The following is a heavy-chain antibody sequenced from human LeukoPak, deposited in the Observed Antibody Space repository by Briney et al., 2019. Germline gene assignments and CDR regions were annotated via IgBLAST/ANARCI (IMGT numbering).Heavy chain of an antibody. CDR2: IRSKVYGGTP. V-gene: IGHV3-49*04. Sequence: GGSLRLSCTASGFTFGDYAMTWVRRAPGKGLEWVGFIRSKVYGGTPEYAASVKGRFTISRDDSKGIAYLQMNSLKTEDTAVYYCTRDQTPYYWGQGTLVTVSS. CDR3: TRDQTPYY. J-gene: IGHJ4*02. CDR1: GFTFGDYA.